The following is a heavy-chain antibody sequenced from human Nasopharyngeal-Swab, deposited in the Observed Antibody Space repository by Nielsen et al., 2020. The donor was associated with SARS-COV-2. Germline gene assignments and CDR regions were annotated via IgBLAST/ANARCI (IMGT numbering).Heavy chain of an antibody. J-gene: IGHJ4*02. V-gene: IGHV4-59*01. D-gene: IGHD6-19*01. CDR1: GGSISSYY. CDR2: IHYSGRT. CDR3: AKVAVAGKNDFDY. Sequence: SETLSLTCTVSGGSISSYYRSWVRQPPGKGLEWIGYIHYSGRTNQNPSLRSRVTISLNTSKNQFSLKLSSVTVADTAVYYCAKVAVAGKNDFDYWGQGTLVTVSS.